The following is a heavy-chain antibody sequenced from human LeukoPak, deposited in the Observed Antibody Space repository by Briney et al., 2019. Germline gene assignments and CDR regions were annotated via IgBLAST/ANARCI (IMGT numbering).Heavy chain of an antibody. CDR1: DDSITMYY. V-gene: IGHV4-59*01. D-gene: IGHD4-11*01. J-gene: IGHJ6*03. CDR2: VDHTGST. Sequence: PSETLSLTCTVSDDSITMYYWTWIRQPPGKGLEWIGYVDHTGSTKFNPSLNGRVSISRDTSNNFFSLRLRSVTAADTAVYFCARGRVSSSTWYSTYYYFFYMHFWGKGTTVTVSS. CDR3: ARGRVSSSTWYSTYYYFFYMHF.